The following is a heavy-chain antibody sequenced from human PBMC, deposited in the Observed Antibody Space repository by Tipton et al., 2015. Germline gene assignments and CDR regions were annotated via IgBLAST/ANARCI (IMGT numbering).Heavy chain of an antibody. CDR3: AKDVILDFWTSYYGMDV. J-gene: IGHJ6*02. Sequence: TLSLTCTVSGGSISSGGYYWSWIRQHPGKGLEWIGYIYDSGSTYCNPSLKSRVTISVDTSKNQFSLKLSSVTAADTAVYYCAKDVILDFWTSYYGMDVWGQGTTVTVSS. CDR1: GGSISSGGYY. CDR2: IYDSGST. V-gene: IGHV4-31*03. D-gene: IGHD3/OR15-3a*01.